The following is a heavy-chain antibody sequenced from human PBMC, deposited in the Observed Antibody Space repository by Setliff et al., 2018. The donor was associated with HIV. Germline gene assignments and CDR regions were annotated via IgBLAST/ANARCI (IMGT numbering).Heavy chain of an antibody. CDR1: GVSISNGNW. V-gene: IGHV4-4*02. J-gene: IGHJ3*02. CDR3: ARRPYYDSWSGHQAFDI. Sequence: SETLSLTCAVSGVSISNGNWWHWVRQSPGKGLEWIGEIYHSGTTHYNPSLKSRVSISVDNSKDQFSLRLTSLTAADTAMYYCARRPYYDSWSGHQAFDIWGQGTMVTVSS. CDR2: IYHSGTT. D-gene: IGHD3-3*01.